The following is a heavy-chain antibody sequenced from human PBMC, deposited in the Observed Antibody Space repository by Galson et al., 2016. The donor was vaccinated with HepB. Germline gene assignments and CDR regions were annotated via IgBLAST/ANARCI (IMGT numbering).Heavy chain of an antibody. D-gene: IGHD6-19*01. V-gene: IGHV1-3*01. CDR1: GYILTNHA. CDR3: AIIGAGYNSGWSN. Sequence: SVKVSCKASGYILTNHAIHWVRQAPGQRLEWMGWVNDGIGNTRYSQNFQGRVTFTRDTSATTAYMELSSLRSEDTAVYYCAIIGAGYNSGWSNWGQGTLVTVSS. J-gene: IGHJ4*02. CDR2: VNDGIGNT.